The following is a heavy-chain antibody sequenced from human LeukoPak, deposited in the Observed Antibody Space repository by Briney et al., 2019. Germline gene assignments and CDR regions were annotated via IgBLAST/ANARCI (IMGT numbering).Heavy chain of an antibody. J-gene: IGHJ6*03. Sequence: SETLSLTCTVSGGSISSYYWSWIRQPPGKGLEWIGYIYYSGSTNYNPSLKSRVTISVDTSKNQFSLKLSSVTAADTAVYYCARSMVRGYYMDVWGNGTTVTVSS. CDR3: ARSMVRGYYMDV. V-gene: IGHV4-59*01. CDR1: GGSISSYY. CDR2: IYYSGST. D-gene: IGHD3-10*01.